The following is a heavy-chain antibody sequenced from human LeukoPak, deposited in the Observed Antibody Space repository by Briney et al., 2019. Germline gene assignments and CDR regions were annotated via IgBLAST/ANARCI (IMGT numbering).Heavy chain of an antibody. D-gene: IGHD4-17*01. Sequence: SQTLSLTCAVSGGSISSGGYSWSWIRQPPGKGLEWIGYIYHSGSTYYNPSLKSRVTISVDRSKNPFLLKMSSVTAADTAVYYCARDATVTTDYPGHFDYWGQGTLVTVSS. V-gene: IGHV4-30-2*01. CDR3: ARDATVTTDYPGHFDY. CDR2: IYHSGST. J-gene: IGHJ4*02. CDR1: GGSISSGGYS.